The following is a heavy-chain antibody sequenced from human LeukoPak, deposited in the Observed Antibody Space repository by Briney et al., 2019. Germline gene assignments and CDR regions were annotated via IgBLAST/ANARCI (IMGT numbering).Heavy chain of an antibody. V-gene: IGHV1-8*03. CDR2: MNPNSGNT. J-gene: IGHJ4*02. Sequence: GASVKVSCKASGYTFTSYDINWVRHATGQGLEWMGWMNPNSGNTGYAQKFQGRVTITRNTSISTAYMELSSLRSEDTAVYYCARSYSGSYWFDYWGQGTLATVSS. CDR1: GYTFTSYD. D-gene: IGHD1-26*01. CDR3: ARSYSGSYWFDY.